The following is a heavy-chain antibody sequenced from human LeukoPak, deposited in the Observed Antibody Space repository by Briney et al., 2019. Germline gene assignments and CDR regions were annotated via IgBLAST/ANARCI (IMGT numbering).Heavy chain of an antibody. CDR2: IYHSGST. CDR1: GGSFSGYY. Sequence: SETLSLTCAVYGGSFSGYYWSWIRQPPGKGLEWIGSIYHSGSTYYNPSLKSRVTISVDTSKNQFSLKLSSVTAADTAVYYCARSSSWYGVFDYWGQGTLVTVSS. D-gene: IGHD6-13*01. CDR3: ARSSSWYGVFDY. J-gene: IGHJ4*02. V-gene: IGHV4-34*01.